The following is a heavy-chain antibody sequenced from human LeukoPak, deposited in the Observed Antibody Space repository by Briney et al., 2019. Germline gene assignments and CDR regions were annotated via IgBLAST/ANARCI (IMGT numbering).Heavy chain of an antibody. V-gene: IGHV3-7*01. D-gene: IGHD3-3*01. CDR3: ASGDNMDV. CDR1: GFTFSSSW. J-gene: IGHJ6*03. CDR2: INQDASEK. Sequence: GGSLRLSCAASGFTFSSSWMYWVRQAPGKGLEWVANINQDASEKNYVGSVKGRFTISRDNAKNSLYLQMNGLRAEDTALYYCASGDNMDVWGKGTTVTVSS.